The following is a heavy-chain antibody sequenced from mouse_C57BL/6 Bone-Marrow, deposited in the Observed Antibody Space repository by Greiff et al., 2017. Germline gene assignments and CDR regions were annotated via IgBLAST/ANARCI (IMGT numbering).Heavy chain of an antibody. CDR2: FYPGSGSI. V-gene: IGHV1-62-2*01. CDR1: GYTFTEYT. D-gene: IGHD4-1*01. CDR3: ARHEEGLGTGTSWYFDV. J-gene: IGHJ1*03. Sequence: VQLQQSGAELVKPGASVKLSCKASGYTFTEYTIHWVKQRSGQGLEWIGWFYPGSGSIKYNEKFKDKATLTADKSSSTVYMELSRLTSKAAAVYFCARHEEGLGTGTSWYFDVWGTGTTVTVSS.